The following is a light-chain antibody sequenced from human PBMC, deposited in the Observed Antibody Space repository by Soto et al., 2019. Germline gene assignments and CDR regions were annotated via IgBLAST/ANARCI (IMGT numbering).Light chain of an antibody. CDR2: DAS. CDR1: QDISNR. CDR3: QQYDDLPRT. V-gene: IGKV1-33*01. Sequence: DIQMTQSPSSLSASVGDRVTITCQASQDISNRLNWYQHKPGKAPKGLIYDASILEAGVSSRFSGSGSGTDFTFTISSLQPEDIATYYCQQYDDLPRTFGQGTKVQIK. J-gene: IGKJ1*01.